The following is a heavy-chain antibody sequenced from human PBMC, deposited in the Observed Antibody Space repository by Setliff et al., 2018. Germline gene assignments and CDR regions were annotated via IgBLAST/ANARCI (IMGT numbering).Heavy chain of an antibody. CDR1: GSPFNTYD. Sequence: ASVKVSCKVSGSPFNTYDINWVRQAPGQGLEWLGRIDLYNAGTTYAEKMETKVTMTVDTSSNIGYMELRSLTSDDTGIYFCAMSSWPGRPNDFDLWGQGTEVTVSS. D-gene: IGHD6-6*01. J-gene: IGHJ3*01. V-gene: IGHV1-18*01. CDR3: AMSSWPGRPNDFDL. CDR2: IDLYNAGT.